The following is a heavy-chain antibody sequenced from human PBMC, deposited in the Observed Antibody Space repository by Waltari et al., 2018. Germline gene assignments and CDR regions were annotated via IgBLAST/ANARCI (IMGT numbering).Heavy chain of an antibody. D-gene: IGHD6-13*01. Sequence: QVHVVESGVGVVQPWGSLRLSCSASGFTLGTYGMHWVRQVPGKGREWVAVIQYDGSIKNYADSVKGRFTIARENSKNTLYLEMKSLRAEDTAVYYCAREYSRIGFHALDGWGQGTAVTVS. V-gene: IGHV3-33*05. J-gene: IGHJ6*02. CDR1: GFTLGTYG. CDR3: AREYSRIGFHALDG. CDR2: IQYDGSIK.